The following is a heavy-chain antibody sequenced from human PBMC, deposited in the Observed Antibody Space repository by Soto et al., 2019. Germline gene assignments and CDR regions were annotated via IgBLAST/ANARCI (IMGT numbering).Heavy chain of an antibody. J-gene: IGHJ4*02. Sequence: LRLSCAASGVTFTGAAMHWVRNASGKGLKWVGRIRDRTHNYATPDAASVKGRLTISREDSKNTTYLEMNSLKTEGTAVYYCSKLDGYNIGKWGQGTLVTVSS. CDR2: IRDRTHNYAT. D-gene: IGHD5-12*01. CDR3: SKLDGYNIGK. CDR1: GVTFTGAA. V-gene: IGHV3-73*01.